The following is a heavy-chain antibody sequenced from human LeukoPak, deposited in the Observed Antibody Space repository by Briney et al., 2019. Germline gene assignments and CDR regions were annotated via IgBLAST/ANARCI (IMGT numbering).Heavy chain of an antibody. CDR1: GFNFGSYW. D-gene: IGHD3-9*01. CDR3: ARAYDTLTTLYYFDY. V-gene: IGHV3-7*01. Sequence: GGSLRLSCAASGFNFGSYWMSWVRQAPGKGLEWVANIKEDGSEKYYVDSVKGRFTISRDNAKSSLYLQMNSLRAEDTAVYYCARAYDTLTTLYYFDYWGQGTLVTVSS. CDR2: IKEDGSEK. J-gene: IGHJ4*02.